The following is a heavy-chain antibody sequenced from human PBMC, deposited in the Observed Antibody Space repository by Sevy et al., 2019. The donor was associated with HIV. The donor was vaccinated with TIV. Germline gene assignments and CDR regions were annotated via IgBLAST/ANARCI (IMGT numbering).Heavy chain of an antibody. Sequence: ASVKVSCKASGYTFTSYYMHWVRQAPGQGLEWMGIINPSGGSTSYAQRFQGRVTMTRDTSTSTVYMELSSLRSEDTAVYYCARGVVQYGSGSADDAFDIWGQGTMVTVSS. CDR2: INPSGGST. D-gene: IGHD3-10*01. CDR1: GYTFTSYY. J-gene: IGHJ3*02. V-gene: IGHV1-46*03. CDR3: ARGVVQYGSGSADDAFDI.